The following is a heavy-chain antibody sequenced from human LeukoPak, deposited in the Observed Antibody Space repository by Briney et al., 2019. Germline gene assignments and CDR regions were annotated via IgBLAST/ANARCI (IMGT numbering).Heavy chain of an antibody. CDR1: GITFSSSW. Sequence: GGSLRLSCAVSGITFSSSWMDWVRQAPGKGLEWVASINPDGNKKYSADSVKGRFTISRVNAENSLYLQMNSLRVEDTAFYYCARDLAYSRLDYWGQGMLVTVSS. V-gene: IGHV3-7*01. CDR2: INPDGNKK. D-gene: IGHD5-18*01. J-gene: IGHJ4*02. CDR3: ARDLAYSRLDY.